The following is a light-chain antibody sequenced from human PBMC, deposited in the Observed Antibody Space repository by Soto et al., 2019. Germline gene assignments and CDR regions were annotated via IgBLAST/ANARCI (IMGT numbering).Light chain of an antibody. Sequence: QSALTQPPSASGSPGQSVTISCTGISSDVGGYNYVSWYQQHPGKAPKLMIYEVTKRPSGVPDRFSGSRSGDTASLTVSGLQAEDEADYYCSSYAGSDKVLFCGGTKLTVL. V-gene: IGLV2-8*01. J-gene: IGLJ2*01. CDR2: EVT. CDR1: SSDVGGYNY. CDR3: SSYAGSDKVL.